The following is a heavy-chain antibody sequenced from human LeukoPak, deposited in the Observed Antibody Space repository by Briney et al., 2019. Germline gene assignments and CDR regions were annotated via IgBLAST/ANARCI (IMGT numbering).Heavy chain of an antibody. J-gene: IGHJ5*02. V-gene: IGHV3-23*01. CDR2: LTGYGGA. Sequence: QPGGSLRLSCEASGFSFTSYAMMWVRQAPGKGLQWIATLTGYGGAYYAGSGEGRFIVSRDISKNTFFLQMYSLRAEDTAVYYCAKGAAAGKVDWFDPWGQGTLVTVSS. D-gene: IGHD6-13*01. CDR3: AKGAAAGKVDWFDP. CDR1: GFSFTSYA.